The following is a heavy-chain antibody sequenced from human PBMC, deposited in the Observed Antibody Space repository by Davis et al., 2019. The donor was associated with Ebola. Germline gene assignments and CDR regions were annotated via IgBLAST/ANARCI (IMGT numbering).Heavy chain of an antibody. V-gene: IGHV3-74*01. CDR3: ARDGVPAAMLYMYYYGMDV. CDR1: GFTFSSYW. D-gene: IGHD2-2*01. CDR2: INSDGSST. Sequence: HTGGSLRLSCAASGFTFSSYWMHWVRQAPGKGLVWVSRINSDGSSTSYADSVKGRFTISRDNAKNTLYLQMNSLRAEDTAVYYCARDGVPAAMLYMYYYGMDVWGQGTTVTVSS. J-gene: IGHJ6*02.